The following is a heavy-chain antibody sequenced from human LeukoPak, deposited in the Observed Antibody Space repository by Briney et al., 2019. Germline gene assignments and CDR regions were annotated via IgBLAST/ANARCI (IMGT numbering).Heavy chain of an antibody. D-gene: IGHD3-9*01. CDR3: ARDPWRRYFDWFTQIDY. Sequence: GASVKVSCKVPGYTLTELSMHWVRQAPGKGLEWMGGFDPEDGETIYAQKFQGRVTMTEDTSTDTAYMELSRLRSDDTAVYYCARDPWRRYFDWFTQIDYWGQGTLVTVSS. J-gene: IGHJ4*02. CDR1: GYTLTELS. CDR2: FDPEDGET. V-gene: IGHV1-24*01.